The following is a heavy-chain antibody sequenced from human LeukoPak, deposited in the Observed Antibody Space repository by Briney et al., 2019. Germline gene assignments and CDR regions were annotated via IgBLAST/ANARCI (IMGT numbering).Heavy chain of an antibody. V-gene: IGHV3-21*01. Sequence: GGSLRLSCAASGFTFSSYSMNWVLQAPGKGLKWVSSISSSRSYIYYADSVKGRFTISRDNAKNSLYLQMNSLRAEDTAVYYCARAKPAAGSFDYWGQGTLVTVSS. D-gene: IGHD2-2*01. CDR2: ISSSRSYI. CDR1: GFTFSSYS. J-gene: IGHJ4*02. CDR3: ARAKPAAGSFDY.